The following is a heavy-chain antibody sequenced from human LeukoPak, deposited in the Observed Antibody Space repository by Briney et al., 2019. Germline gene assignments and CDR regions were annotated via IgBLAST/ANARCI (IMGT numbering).Heavy chain of an antibody. Sequence: GGSLRLSCAASGFTFSNAWMSWVRQAPGKGLEWVGRIKSKTDGGTTDYAAPVKGRLTLSSDDSKNTLYLQMNSLHTEDTAVYYCTTDLASPLFDPWSQATLVAVSS. D-gene: IGHD5-12*01. J-gene: IGHJ5*02. CDR1: GFTFSNAW. CDR2: IKSKTDGGTT. CDR3: TTDLASPLFDP. V-gene: IGHV3-15*01.